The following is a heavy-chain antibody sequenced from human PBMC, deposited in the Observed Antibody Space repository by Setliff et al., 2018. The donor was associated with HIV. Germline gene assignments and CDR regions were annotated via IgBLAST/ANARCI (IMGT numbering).Heavy chain of an antibody. Sequence: SETLSLTCTVSGGSISSSSYYWGWVRQPPGKGLEWIGYIDYSGSTNYNPSLKSRVTISVDTSKNQFSLKLSSVTAADTAIYYCTRRGADSYYPRPLDVWGKGTTVTVSS. CDR3: TRRGADSYYPRPLDV. CDR2: IDYSGST. J-gene: IGHJ6*04. V-gene: IGHV4-61*05. D-gene: IGHD3-10*01. CDR1: GGSISSSSYY.